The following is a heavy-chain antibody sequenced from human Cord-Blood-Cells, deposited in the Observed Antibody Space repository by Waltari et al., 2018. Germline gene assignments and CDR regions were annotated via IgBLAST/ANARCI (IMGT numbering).Heavy chain of an antibody. D-gene: IGHD1-26*01. J-gene: IGHJ2*01. CDR3: AKDKSGSYYWYFDL. CDR1: GFTFDAYA. CDR2: FGWNSGSI. Sequence: EVQLVESGGGLVQPGRSLRLSCAASGFTFDAYAMHWVRQVPGKGLGRVSGFGWNSGSIGYADYVKGRFTISRDNAKNSLYLQMNSLRAEDTALYYCAKDKSGSYYWYFDLWGRGTLVTVSS. V-gene: IGHV3-9*01.